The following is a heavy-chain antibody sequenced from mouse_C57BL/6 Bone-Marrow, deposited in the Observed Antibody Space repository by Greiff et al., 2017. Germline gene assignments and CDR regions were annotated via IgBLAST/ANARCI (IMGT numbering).Heavy chain of an antibody. Sequence: EVKLVESGEGLVKPGGSLKLSCAASGFTFSSYAMSWVRQTPEKRLEWVAYISSGGDYIYYADTVKGRFTISRDNARNTLYLQMSSLKSEDTAMYYCTTGPFITFAYWGQGTLVTVSA. D-gene: IGHD1-1*01. V-gene: IGHV5-9-1*02. CDR2: ISSGGDYI. CDR3: TTGPFITFAY. J-gene: IGHJ3*01. CDR1: GFTFSSYA.